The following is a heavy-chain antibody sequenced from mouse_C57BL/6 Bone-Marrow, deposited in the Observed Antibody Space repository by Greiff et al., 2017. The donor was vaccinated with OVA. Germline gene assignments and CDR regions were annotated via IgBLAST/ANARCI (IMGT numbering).Heavy chain of an antibody. Sequence: VQLVESGAELVRPGTSVKVSCKASGYAFTNYLIEWVKQRPGQGLEWIGVINPGSGGTNYNEKFKGKATLTADKSSSTAYMQLSSLTSEDSAVYFCARRDYDGYYGVFAYWGQGTLVTVSA. V-gene: IGHV1-54*01. J-gene: IGHJ3*01. CDR2: INPGSGGT. CDR3: ARRDYDGYYGVFAY. CDR1: GYAFTNYL. D-gene: IGHD2-3*01.